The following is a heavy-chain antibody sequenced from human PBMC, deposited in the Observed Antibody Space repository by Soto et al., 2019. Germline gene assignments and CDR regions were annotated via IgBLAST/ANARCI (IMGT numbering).Heavy chain of an antibody. Sequence: GGSLRLSCAASGFTFSSYWMHWVRQAPGKGLVWVSRTNGDGSTTSYADSVKGRFTISRDNAKNSLYLQMNSLRDEDTAVYYCATQEVGGSYVYTFDPWGQGTLVTVSS. D-gene: IGHD1-26*01. J-gene: IGHJ5*02. CDR2: TNGDGSTT. V-gene: IGHV3-74*01. CDR1: GFTFSSYW. CDR3: ATQEVGGSYVYTFDP.